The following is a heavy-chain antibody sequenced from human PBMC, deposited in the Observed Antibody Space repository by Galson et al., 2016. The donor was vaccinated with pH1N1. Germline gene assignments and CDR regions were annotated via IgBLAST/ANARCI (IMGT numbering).Heavy chain of an antibody. J-gene: IGHJ6*02. CDR2: IWYDRSNK. Sequence: SLRLSCAASGFTFSSYGMHWVRQAPGKGLEWVAVIWYDRSNKYYADSVKGRFTISRDNSKNTLYLQMNSLRAEDTAVYYCARAEYYGSVSYIVRYFGMDVWGQGTTVTVSS. D-gene: IGHD3-10*01. CDR3: ARAEYYGSVSYIVRYFGMDV. V-gene: IGHV3-33*01. CDR1: GFTFSSYG.